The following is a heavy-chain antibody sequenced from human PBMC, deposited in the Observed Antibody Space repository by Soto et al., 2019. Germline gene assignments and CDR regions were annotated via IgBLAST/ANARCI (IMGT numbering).Heavy chain of an antibody. CDR1: GFTFSSYA. CDR3: AKRGVVPAAMGYYYYYMDV. V-gene: IGHV3-23*01. Sequence: SLRLSCAASGFTFSSYAMSWVRQAPGKWLEWVSAISGSGGSTYYADSVKGRFTISRDNSKNTLYLQMNSLRAEDTAVYYCAKRGVVPAAMGYYYYYMDVWGKGTTVTVSS. J-gene: IGHJ6*03. D-gene: IGHD2-2*01. CDR2: ISGSGGST.